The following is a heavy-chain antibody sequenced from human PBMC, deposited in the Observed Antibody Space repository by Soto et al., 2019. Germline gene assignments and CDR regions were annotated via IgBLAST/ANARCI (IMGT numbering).Heavy chain of an antibody. Sequence: GGSLRLSCAASGFTFSSYGIHWVRQAPGKGLEWVAVISYDGGNKHYADSVQGRFTTSRDNSKNTLYLQMNSLRAEDTAVYYCAKDTYYFDSSGYYVFDSWGQGTLVTVSS. D-gene: IGHD3-22*01. J-gene: IGHJ4*02. CDR3: AKDTYYFDSSGYYVFDS. V-gene: IGHV3-30*18. CDR1: GFTFSSYG. CDR2: ISYDGGNK.